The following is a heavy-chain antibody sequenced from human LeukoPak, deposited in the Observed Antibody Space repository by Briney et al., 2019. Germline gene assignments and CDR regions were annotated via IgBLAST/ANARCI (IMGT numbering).Heavy chain of an antibody. D-gene: IGHD4-11*01. Sequence: GGSLRLSCAASGFTFSSYGMHWVRQAPGKGLEWVAFIRYDGSNKYYADSVKGRFTISRDNSKNTLYLQMNSLRAEDTAVYYCAKGPYSNYPWLFDYWGQGTLVIVSS. CDR1: GFTFSSYG. CDR2: IRYDGSNK. J-gene: IGHJ4*02. V-gene: IGHV3-30*02. CDR3: AKGPYSNYPWLFDY.